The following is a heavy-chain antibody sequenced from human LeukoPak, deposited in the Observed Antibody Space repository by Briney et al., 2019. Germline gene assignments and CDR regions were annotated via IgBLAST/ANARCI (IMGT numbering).Heavy chain of an antibody. CDR3: ACSGSYSFDFDY. J-gene: IGHJ4*02. CDR1: GGSISSYY. V-gene: IGHV4-59*08. CDR2: IYYSGST. D-gene: IGHD1-26*01. Sequence: PSETLSLTCTVSGGSISSYYWSWIRQPPGKGLEWIGYIYYSGSTNYNPSLKSRVTISVDTSKNQFSLKLSSVTAADTAVYYCACSGSYSFDFDYWGQGTLVTVSS.